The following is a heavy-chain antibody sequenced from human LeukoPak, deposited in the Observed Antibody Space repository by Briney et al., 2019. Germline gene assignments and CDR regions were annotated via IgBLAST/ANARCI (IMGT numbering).Heavy chain of an antibody. J-gene: IGHJ5*02. V-gene: IGHV3-23*01. CDR1: GFTFSSYA. CDR3: ARADGYSSWFVH. D-gene: IGHD5-18*01. Sequence: PGGSLRLSCAASGFTFSSYAMSWVRQAPGKGLEWVSAISGSGGSTYYADSVKGRFTISRDNSKNTLYLQMNSLRADDTAVYYCARADGYSSWFVHWGQGTLVTVSS. CDR2: ISGSGGST.